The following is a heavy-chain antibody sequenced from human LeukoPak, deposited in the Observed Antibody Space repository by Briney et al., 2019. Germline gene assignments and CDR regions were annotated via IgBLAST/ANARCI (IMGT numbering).Heavy chain of an antibody. J-gene: IGHJ5*02. V-gene: IGHV3-66*01. CDR1: GFTVSSNY. D-gene: IGHD2-15*01. CDR2: IHSGGNT. CDR3: AREDPRIIGYCSGGSCNWFDP. Sequence: GGSLRLSCTASGFTVSSNYMSWVRQAPGKGLEWVSIIHSGGNTYYADSVKGRFTISRDNSRNTLYLQMNSLRAEDTAVHYCAREDPRIIGYCSGGSCNWFDPWGQGTLVTVSS.